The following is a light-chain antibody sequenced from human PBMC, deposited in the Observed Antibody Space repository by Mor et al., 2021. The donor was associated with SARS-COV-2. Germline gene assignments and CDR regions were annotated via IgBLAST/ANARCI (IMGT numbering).Light chain of an antibody. J-gene: IGKJ1*01. CDR2: GAS. Sequence: TLSCRASQSVSSSYLAWYQQKPGQAPRLLIYGASSRATGIPDRFSGSGSGTDFTFTISRLEPEDFAVYYCQQYGSSPPTF. CDR3: QQYGSSPPT. CDR1: QSVSSSY. V-gene: IGKV3-20*01.